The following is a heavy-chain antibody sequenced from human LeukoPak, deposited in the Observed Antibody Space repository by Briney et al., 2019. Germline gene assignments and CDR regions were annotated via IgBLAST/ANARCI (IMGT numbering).Heavy chain of an antibody. CDR3: AREEYSSSRGYYYYYYMDV. J-gene: IGHJ6*03. V-gene: IGHV4-39*07. CDR2: IYYSGST. D-gene: IGHD6-6*01. CDR1: GGSISSSSYY. Sequence: SETLSLTCTVSGGSISSSSYYWGWIRQPPGKGLEWIGSIYYSGSTYYNPSLKSRVTISVDTSKNQFSLKLSSVTAADTAVYYCAREEYSSSRGYYYYYYMDVWGKGTTVTVSS.